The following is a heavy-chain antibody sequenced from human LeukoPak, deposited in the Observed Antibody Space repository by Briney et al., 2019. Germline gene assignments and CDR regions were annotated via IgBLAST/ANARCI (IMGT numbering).Heavy chain of an antibody. CDR3: ARTPEEPKEFWTGDHYYHMDV. V-gene: IGHV3-20*04. CDR2: INWDGGST. D-gene: IGHD3/OR15-3a*01. J-gene: IGHJ6*03. CDR1: GFNFADYG. Sequence: GGSLRLSCAVSGFNFADYGMSWVRQAPGKGLEWVSGINWDGGSTNYADSVKGRFTISRDNAQISLYLQMDSLRVEDTDLYYCARTPEEPKEFWTGDHYYHMDVWGIGTTVTVSS.